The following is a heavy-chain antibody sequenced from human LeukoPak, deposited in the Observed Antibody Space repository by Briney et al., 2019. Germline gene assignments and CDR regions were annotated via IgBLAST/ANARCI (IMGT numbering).Heavy chain of an antibody. CDR1: GFTFSSYG. CDR2: IWYDGSNK. V-gene: IGHV3-33*01. D-gene: IGHD3-16*01. Sequence: GRSLRLSCAASGFTFSSYGKHWVRQAPGKGLEWVAVIWYDGSNKYYADSVKGRFTISRDNSKNTLYLQMNSLRAEDTPVYYCARDRLTPNNWSDPWGQGTLVTVSS. CDR3: ARDRLTPNNWSDP. J-gene: IGHJ5*02.